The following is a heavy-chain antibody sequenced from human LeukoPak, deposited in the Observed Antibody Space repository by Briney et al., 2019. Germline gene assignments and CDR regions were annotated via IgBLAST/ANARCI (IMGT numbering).Heavy chain of an antibody. CDR2: ISSSSSYI. V-gene: IGHV3-21*01. J-gene: IGHJ4*02. CDR1: GFTFSSYS. D-gene: IGHD3-22*01. Sequence: PGGSLRLSCAASGFTFSSYSMSWVRQAPGKGLEWVSSISSSSSYIYYADSVKGRFNIPRDNAKNSLYLQMNSLRAEDTAVYYCARGGYYDSSGNFDYWGQGTLVTVSS. CDR3: ARGGYYDSSGNFDY.